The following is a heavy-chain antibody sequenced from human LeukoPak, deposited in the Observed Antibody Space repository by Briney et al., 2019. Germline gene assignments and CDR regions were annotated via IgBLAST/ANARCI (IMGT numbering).Heavy chain of an antibody. J-gene: IGHJ4*02. CDR2: ISGSGGST. D-gene: IGHD6-19*01. Sequence: GGSLRLSCAASGFTFSSYAMNWVRQAPGKGLEWVSAISGSGGSTYYADSVKGRFTITRDNSKDTLYLQMNSLRAEDTAVYYCAKDKGQQWLAYFDYWGQGTLVTVSS. CDR3: AKDKGQQWLAYFDY. CDR1: GFTFSSYA. V-gene: IGHV3-23*01.